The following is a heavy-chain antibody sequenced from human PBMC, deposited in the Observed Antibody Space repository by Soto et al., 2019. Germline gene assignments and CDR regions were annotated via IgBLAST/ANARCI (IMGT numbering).Heavy chain of an antibody. V-gene: IGHV4-59*05. Sequence: SETLSLTCTVSGGSISSYYWSWIRQPPGKGLEWIGSIYYSGSTYYNPSLKSRVTISVDTSKNQFSLKLSSVTAADTAVYYCARLYNWNYAIDYWGQGTLVTVSS. CDR3: ARLYNWNYAIDY. CDR1: GGSISSYY. J-gene: IGHJ4*02. D-gene: IGHD1-7*01. CDR2: IYYSGST.